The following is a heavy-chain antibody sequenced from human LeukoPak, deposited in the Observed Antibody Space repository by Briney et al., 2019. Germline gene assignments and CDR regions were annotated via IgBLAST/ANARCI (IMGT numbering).Heavy chain of an antibody. CDR1: GFTFSNFA. CDR3: ARDGSSSSLGGFDYYYYMDV. Sequence: GGSLRLSCAASGFTFSNFAMTWVRQAPGKGLEWVSTLSGSGESTFSADSVKGRFTISRDNSKNTLYLQMNSLRAEDTAVYYCARDGSSSSLGGFDYYYYMDVWGKGTTVTVSS. D-gene: IGHD6-6*01. V-gene: IGHV3-23*01. CDR2: LSGSGEST. J-gene: IGHJ6*03.